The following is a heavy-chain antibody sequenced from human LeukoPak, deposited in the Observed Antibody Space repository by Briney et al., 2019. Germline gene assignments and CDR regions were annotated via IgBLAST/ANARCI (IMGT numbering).Heavy chain of an antibody. CDR1: GYSFTSYW. CDR3: ARLDYDSTASAVYCFDY. V-gene: IGHV5-51*01. J-gene: IGHJ4*02. Sequence: GESLKISCKGSGYSFTSYWIGWVRQMPGKGLEWMGIIYPGDSDTRYSPSFQGQVTISADKSISTAYLQWSSLKASDTAMYYCARLDYDSTASAVYCFDYWGQGTLVTVSS. D-gene: IGHD3-22*01. CDR2: IYPGDSDT.